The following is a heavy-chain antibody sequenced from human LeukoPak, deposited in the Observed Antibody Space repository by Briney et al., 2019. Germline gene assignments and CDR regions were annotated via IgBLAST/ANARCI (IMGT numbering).Heavy chain of an antibody. Sequence: SETLSLSCAVSGGSISSYYWSWIRQPPGKGLEWIGRIYTGGSNNYNPSLKSRVTMSSATSKNQSSFMQSSMTAAAAAVHYCARDGGGPDCFDPWGQGTLVTVSS. J-gene: IGHJ5*02. CDR3: ARDGGGPDCFDP. V-gene: IGHV4-4*07. CDR1: GGSISSYY. D-gene: IGHD2-15*01. CDR2: IYTGGSN.